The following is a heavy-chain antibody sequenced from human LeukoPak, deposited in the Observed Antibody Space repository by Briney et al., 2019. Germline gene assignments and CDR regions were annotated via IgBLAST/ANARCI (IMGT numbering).Heavy chain of an antibody. J-gene: IGHJ6*03. CDR2: IIPIFGTA. CDR3: ARTPTMVRGVITYYYMDV. CDR1: GGTFSSYA. D-gene: IGHD3-10*01. Sequence: SVKVSCKASGGTFSSYAISWVRQAPGQGLEWMGGIIPIFGTANYAQKFQGRVTITADESTSTAYMELSSLRSEDTAVYYCARTPTMVRGVITYYYMDVWGKGTTVTISS. V-gene: IGHV1-69*13.